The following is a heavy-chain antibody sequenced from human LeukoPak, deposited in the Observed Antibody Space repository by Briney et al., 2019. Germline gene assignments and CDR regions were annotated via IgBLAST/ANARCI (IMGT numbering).Heavy chain of an antibody. V-gene: IGHV3-23*01. D-gene: IGHD3-10*01. Sequence: GGSLRLSCAASGFTFSSYAMSWVRQAPGKGLEWVSAISGSGGTIDYADSVKGRRSISRDNAKNSLYLHMNSLRAEDTAVYYCAKAGPGFGFDYWGQGTLVTVSS. CDR3: AKAGPGFGFDY. CDR2: ISGSGGTI. CDR1: GFTFSSYA. J-gene: IGHJ4*02.